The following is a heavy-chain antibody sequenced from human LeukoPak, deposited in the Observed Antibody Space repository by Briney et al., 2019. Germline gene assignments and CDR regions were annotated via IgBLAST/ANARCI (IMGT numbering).Heavy chain of an antibody. V-gene: IGHV1-8*01. Sequence: SVKVSCKASGYTFSSYDINWVRQATGQGLEWMGWMNPHSGNTGYAQKFQGRVTMTRNTSISTAYMELSSLRSEDTAVYYCARRYVYYYYYMDVWGKGTTVTISS. D-gene: IGHD3-16*01. CDR3: ARRYVYYYYYMDV. CDR2: MNPHSGNT. J-gene: IGHJ6*03. CDR1: GYTFSSYD.